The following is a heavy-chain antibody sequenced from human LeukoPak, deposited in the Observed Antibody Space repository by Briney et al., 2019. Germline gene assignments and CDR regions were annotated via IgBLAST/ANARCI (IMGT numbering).Heavy chain of an antibody. V-gene: IGHV3-48*01. CDR2: ISSSSSTI. D-gene: IGHD5-18*01. CDR1: GFTFSTYS. J-gene: IGHJ4*02. CDR3: ARCPYSFGFAPPQY. Sequence: GGSLRLSCAASGFTFSTYSMNWVRQAPGKGLEWVPYISSSSSTIFYADSVKGRFTISRDNAKHSLYLQMNSLRAEDTAVYYCARCPYSFGFAPPQYWGQGTLVTVSS.